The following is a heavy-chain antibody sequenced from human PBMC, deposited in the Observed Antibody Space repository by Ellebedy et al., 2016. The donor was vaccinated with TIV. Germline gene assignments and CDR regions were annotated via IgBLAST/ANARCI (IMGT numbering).Heavy chain of an antibody. CDR3: AGGQLERKVGAFDI. D-gene: IGHD1-1*01. CDR1: GFTFTSSA. CDR2: IFVGSGNT. J-gene: IGHJ3*02. Sequence: ASVKVSCKASGFTFTSSAVQWVRQARGHRLEWIGWIFVGSGNTNYAQKFQERVTFIRDMSTSTAYMELSSLRSEDTAVYYCAGGQLERKVGAFDIWGQGTMVTVSS. V-gene: IGHV1-58*01.